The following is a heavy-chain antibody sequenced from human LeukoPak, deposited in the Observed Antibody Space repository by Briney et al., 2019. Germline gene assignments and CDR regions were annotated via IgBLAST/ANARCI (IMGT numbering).Heavy chain of an antibody. D-gene: IGHD2-8*02. CDR2: IFPSGDEI. V-gene: IGHV3-23*01. J-gene: IGHJ4*02. Sequence: GGSLRLSCAASGFTFSTFAMIWVRQPPGKGLEWVSSIFPSGDEIHYADSVRGRFTISRDNSKSTLSLQMNSLRAEDTAIYYCATYRQVLLPFESWGQGTLVTVSS. CDR1: GFTFSTFA. CDR3: ATYRQVLLPFES.